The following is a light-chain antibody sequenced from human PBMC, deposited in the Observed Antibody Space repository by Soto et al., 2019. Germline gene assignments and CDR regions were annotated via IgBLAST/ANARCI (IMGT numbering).Light chain of an antibody. V-gene: IGKV1-39*01. CDR1: QSISSY. CDR3: QQSYNTPWT. Sequence: DIQLTQSPSSLSASVGDRVTITCRASQSISSYLNWYQQKPGKAPKLLIYAASSLQSGVPSRFSGSASGTDFTLTISSLQPEDFATYYCQQSYNTPWTFGQGTKVEIK. CDR2: AAS. J-gene: IGKJ1*01.